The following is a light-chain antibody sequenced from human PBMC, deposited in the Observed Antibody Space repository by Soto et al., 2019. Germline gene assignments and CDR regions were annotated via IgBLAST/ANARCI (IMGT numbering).Light chain of an antibody. V-gene: IGLV7-46*01. Sequence: QAVVTQEPSLTVSPGGTVTLTCGSSTGSVTSIHYPYWFQQKPGQAPRTLIYDTSDRHSWTPVRFSGSLLGGKAALTLSGAQPEDEAEYYSLLHYSGDLVVIGGGTKLTVL. J-gene: IGLJ2*01. CDR3: LLHYSGDLVV. CDR1: TGSVTSIHY. CDR2: DTS.